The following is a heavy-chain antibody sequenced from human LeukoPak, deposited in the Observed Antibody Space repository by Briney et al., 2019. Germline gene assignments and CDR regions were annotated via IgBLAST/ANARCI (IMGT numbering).Heavy chain of an antibody. CDR1: GGSFSGYY. D-gene: IGHD3-22*01. CDR3: ARGEGYDSSGYYYGYFDY. CDR2: INHSGST. Sequence: KASETPSLTCAVYGGSFSGYYWSWIRQPPGKGLEGIGEINHSGSTNYNPSLKSRVTISVDTSKNQFSLKMSSVTAADTAVYYCARGEGYDSSGYYYGYFDYWGQGTLVTVSS. V-gene: IGHV4-34*01. J-gene: IGHJ4*02.